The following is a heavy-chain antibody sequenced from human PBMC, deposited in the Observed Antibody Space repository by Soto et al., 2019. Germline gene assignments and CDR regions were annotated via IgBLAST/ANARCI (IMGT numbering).Heavy chain of an antibody. V-gene: IGHV4-61*01. J-gene: IGHJ4*02. CDR3: ARERTGDPTFFDY. Sequence: PSETLSLTCTVSGGSGSGGIYYWIWIRQPPGKVLEWIGYSYYSGTTTYNPSLKSRVTMSIDTSKNQFSLKLSSVTAADTAVYYCARERTGDPTFFDYWGQGTLVTVSS. D-gene: IGHD1-1*01. CDR2: SYYSGTT. CDR1: GGSGSGGIYY.